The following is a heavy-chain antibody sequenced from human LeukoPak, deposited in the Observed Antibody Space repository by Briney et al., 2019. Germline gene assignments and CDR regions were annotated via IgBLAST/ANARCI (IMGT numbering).Heavy chain of an antibody. D-gene: IGHD3-3*02. CDR2: ISSDGTNR. Sequence: GGSLRLSCAASGFTFSGYALHWVRQAPGKGLEWVAVISSDGTNRYYADSVKGRFTISRDNSKNTVYLQMNSLRAEDTAVYYCARVSIFGVVIPPDYWGQGTLVTVSS. CDR1: GFTFSGYA. V-gene: IGHV3-30*01. CDR3: ARVSIFGVVIPPDY. J-gene: IGHJ4*02.